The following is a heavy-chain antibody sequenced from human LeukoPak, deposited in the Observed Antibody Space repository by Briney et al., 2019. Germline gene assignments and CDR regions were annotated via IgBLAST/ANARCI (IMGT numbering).Heavy chain of an antibody. V-gene: IGHV1-69*04. CDR1: GGTFSSYA. CDR3: ARVVEMATISLYWYFDL. CDR2: IIPILGIA. Sequence: ASVKVSCKASGGTFSSYAISWVRQAPGQGLEWMGRIIPILGIANYAQKFQGRVTITADKSTSTAYMELSSLRSEDTAVYYCARVVEMATISLYWYFDLWGRGTLVTVSS. J-gene: IGHJ2*01. D-gene: IGHD5-24*01.